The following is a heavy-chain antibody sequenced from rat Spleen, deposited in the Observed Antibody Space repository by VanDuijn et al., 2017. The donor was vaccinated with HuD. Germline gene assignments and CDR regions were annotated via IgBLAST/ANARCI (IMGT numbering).Heavy chain of an antibody. CDR3: ARSGNNSPFDF. V-gene: IGHV5S23*01. CDR2: ISPSGGST. Sequence: EVQLVESDGGLVQPGRSLKLSCAASGFTFNAYDMAWVRQAPTEGLEWVASISPSGGSTYYRDSVKGRFTISRDNAKSTLYLQMDSLRSEDTATYYCARSGNNSPFDFWGPGTMVTVSS. D-gene: IGHD1-10*01. CDR1: GFTFNAYD. J-gene: IGHJ1*01.